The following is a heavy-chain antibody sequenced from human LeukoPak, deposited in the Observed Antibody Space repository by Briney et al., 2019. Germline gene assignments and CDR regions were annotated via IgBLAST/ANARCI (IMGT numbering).Heavy chain of an antibody. CDR3: ARAIVAGTSLFDY. D-gene: IGHD6-19*01. Sequence: SETLSLTCAVYGGSFSGYYWSWIRQPPGKGLEWIGEINHSGSTNYNPSLKSRVTISVDTSKNQFSLKLSSVTAADTAVHYCARAIVAGTSLFDYWGQGTLVTVSS. J-gene: IGHJ4*02. CDR1: GGSFSGYY. V-gene: IGHV4-34*01. CDR2: INHSGST.